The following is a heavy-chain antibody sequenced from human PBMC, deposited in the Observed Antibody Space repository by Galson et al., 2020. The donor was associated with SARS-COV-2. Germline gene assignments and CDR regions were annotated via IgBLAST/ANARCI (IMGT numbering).Heavy chain of an antibody. CDR2: ISYSGSA. CDR1: DGPISSYY. J-gene: IGHJ6*02. CDR3: ARDPAPLYGDNYYYGMDV. Sequence: ETSETLSLTCSVSDGPISSYYWSWIRQPPGKGLEWIGYISYSGSANYNPSLRSRVTISVDLSKNQFSLKLSSVTAADTAVYYCARDPAPLYGDNYYYGMDVWGRATTVTVSS. D-gene: IGHD4-17*01. V-gene: IGHV4-59*01.